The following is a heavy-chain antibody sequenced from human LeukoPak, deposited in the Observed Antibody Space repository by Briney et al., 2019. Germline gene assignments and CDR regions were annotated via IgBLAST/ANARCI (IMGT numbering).Heavy chain of an antibody. V-gene: IGHV4-34*01. CDR1: GGSFSGYY. J-gene: IGHJ4*02. CDR3: ARGRNLQWLVREVFDY. CDR2: INHSGST. D-gene: IGHD6-19*01. Sequence: TSETPSLTCAVYGGSFSGYYWSWIRQPPGKGLEWIGEINHSGSTNYNPSLKSRVTISVDTSKNQFSLKLSSVTAADTAVYYCARGRNLQWLVREVFDYWGQGTLVTVSS.